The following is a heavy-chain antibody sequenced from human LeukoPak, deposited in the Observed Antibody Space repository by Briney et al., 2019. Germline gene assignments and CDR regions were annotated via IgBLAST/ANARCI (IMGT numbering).Heavy chain of an antibody. J-gene: IGHJ4*02. Sequence: GESLKISCKGSGYSFSNHWIGWVRQMPGKGLEWMGVIYPGDSDTRYSPSFQGQVTMSVDKSIDTAFLQWSSPKASDSAIYYCARELFGSYGQLLSFDRWGPGTQVTVSS. CDR2: IYPGDSDT. CDR1: GYSFSNHW. D-gene: IGHD3-16*01. CDR3: ARELFGSYGQLLSFDR. V-gene: IGHV5-51*01.